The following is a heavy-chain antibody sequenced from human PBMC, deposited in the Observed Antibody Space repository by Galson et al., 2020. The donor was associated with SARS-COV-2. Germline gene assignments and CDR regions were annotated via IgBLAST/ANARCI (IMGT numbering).Heavy chain of an antibody. J-gene: IGHJ4*02. Sequence: SETLSLTCTVSGYSISSGYYWGWIRQHPGKGLEWIGSIYHSGSTYYNPSLKSRVTIAVDTSKNQFSLKLSSVTAADTAVYYCARAGSGSYSTVDYWGQGTLVTVSS. D-gene: IGHD1-26*01. CDR1: GYSISSGYY. CDR2: IYHSGST. V-gene: IGHV4-38-2*02. CDR3: ARAGSGSYSTVDY.